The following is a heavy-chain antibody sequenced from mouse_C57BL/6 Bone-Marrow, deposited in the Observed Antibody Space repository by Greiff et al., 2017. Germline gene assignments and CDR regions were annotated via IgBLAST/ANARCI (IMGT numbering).Heavy chain of an antibody. CDR2: IYPGDGDT. J-gene: IGHJ3*01. CDR1: GYAFSSSW. CDR3: AREGGNYFWFAY. D-gene: IGHD2-1*01. Sequence: VQLQQSGPELVKPGASVKISCKASGYAFSSSWMNWVKQRPGKGLEWIGRIYPGDGDTNYNGKFKGKATLTADKSSSTAYMQLSSLTSEDSAVYCCAREGGNYFWFAYWGQGTLVTVSA. V-gene: IGHV1-82*01.